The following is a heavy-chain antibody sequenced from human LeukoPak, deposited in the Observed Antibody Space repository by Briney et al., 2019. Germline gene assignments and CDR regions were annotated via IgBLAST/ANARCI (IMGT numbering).Heavy chain of an antibody. CDR2: ISDTGGET. CDR3: AKEDLSDGMDV. CDR1: GFSFRGYA. Sequence: GGSLRLSCAASGFSFRGYAMSWVRQAPGKGLEWVSAISDTGGETFYTDSVKGRFTISRDNSKNTLFLQMNSLRAEDSAIYYCAKEDLSDGMDVWGQGTTVTVS. V-gene: IGHV3-23*01. J-gene: IGHJ6*02.